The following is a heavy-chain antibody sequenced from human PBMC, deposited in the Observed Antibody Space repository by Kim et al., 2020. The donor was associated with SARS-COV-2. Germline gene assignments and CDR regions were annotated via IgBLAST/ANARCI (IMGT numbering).Heavy chain of an antibody. D-gene: IGHD3-10*01. Sequence: AKGRFTIFRDNARNTLYVQMNSLRVDDTAVYYCARGGVSGSYSGVNYGLDVWGQGTTVTVSS. V-gene: IGHV3-74*01. CDR3: ARGGVSGSYSGVNYGLDV. J-gene: IGHJ6*02.